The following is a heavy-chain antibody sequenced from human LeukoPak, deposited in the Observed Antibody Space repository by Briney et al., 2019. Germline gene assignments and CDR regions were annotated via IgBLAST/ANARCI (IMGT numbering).Heavy chain of an antibody. J-gene: IGHJ3*02. CDR3: ARVSSSGWYIGSGAFDI. CDR2: INPNSGGT. Sequence: ASVKVSCKASGYTFTGYYMHWVRQAPGQGLEWIGWINPNSGGTNYAEKFQGRVTMTRDTSISTAYMELSRLRSDDTAVYYCARVSSSGWYIGSGAFDIWGQGTMVTVSS. V-gene: IGHV1-2*02. D-gene: IGHD6-19*01. CDR1: GYTFTGYY.